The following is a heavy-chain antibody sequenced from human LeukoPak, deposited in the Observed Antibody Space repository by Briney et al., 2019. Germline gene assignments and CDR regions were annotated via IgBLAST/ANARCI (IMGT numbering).Heavy chain of an antibody. CDR1: GGTFSSYA. Sequence: SVKVSCKASGGTFSSYAISWVRQAPGQGLEWMGGIIPIFGTANYAQKFQGRVTITGEESTSTAYMELSSLRSEDTAVYYCARSGGVTMVRGHNWLDPWGQGTLVTVSS. J-gene: IGHJ5*02. CDR3: ARSGGVTMVRGHNWLDP. D-gene: IGHD3-10*01. CDR2: IIPIFGTA. V-gene: IGHV1-69*13.